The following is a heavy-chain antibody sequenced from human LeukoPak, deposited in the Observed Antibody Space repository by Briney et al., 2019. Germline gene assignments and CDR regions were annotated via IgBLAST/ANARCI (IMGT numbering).Heavy chain of an antibody. D-gene: IGHD5-18*01. CDR3: ARGIQLWSRLRYFDY. V-gene: IGHV1-18*01. Sequence: ASVKVSCKASGYTFTSYGISWVRQAPGQGLEWMGWISAYNGNTNYAQKLQGRVAMTTDTSTSTAYMELRSLRSDDTAVYYCARGIQLWSRLRYFDYWGQGTLVTVSS. CDR2: ISAYNGNT. J-gene: IGHJ4*02. CDR1: GYTFTSYG.